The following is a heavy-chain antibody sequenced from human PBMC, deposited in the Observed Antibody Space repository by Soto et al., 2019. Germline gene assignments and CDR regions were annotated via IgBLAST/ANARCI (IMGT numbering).Heavy chain of an antibody. CDR1: GGSISSYY. J-gene: IGHJ4*02. Sequence: SETLCLTCTVSGGSISSYYWSWIRQPPGKGLEWIGYVYNSGSTNYNPSLENRGTISVDTSKNQFSLKLTAVTAAATAVYYCAISDRCRSTSLYTRNFDYWGQGTLVTVSS. CDR2: VYNSGST. D-gene: IGHD2-2*02. CDR3: AISDRCRSTSLYTRNFDY. V-gene: IGHV4-59*01.